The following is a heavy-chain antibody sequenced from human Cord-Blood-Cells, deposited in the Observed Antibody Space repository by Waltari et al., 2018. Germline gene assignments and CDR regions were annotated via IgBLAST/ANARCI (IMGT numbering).Heavy chain of an antibody. CDR3: ARDRLHYNWFDP. V-gene: IGHV3-53*01. Sequence: EVQLVESGGGLIQPGWSLRLSCAASGFTVSSNYMSWVRQAPGKGLEWFSVIDSGGRRDYADSVKGRFTISRDNSKNTLYLQMNSLRAEDTAVYYCARDRLHYNWFDPWGQGTLVTVSS. CDR1: GFTVSSNY. J-gene: IGHJ5*02. D-gene: IGHD4-4*01. CDR2: IDSGGRR.